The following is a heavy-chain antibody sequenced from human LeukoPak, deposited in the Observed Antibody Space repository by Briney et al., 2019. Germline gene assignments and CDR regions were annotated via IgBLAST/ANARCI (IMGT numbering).Heavy chain of an antibody. Sequence: PGGSLRLSCAASEFTFINYWLTWFRQAPGQGLEWVANIKQDGSEKHYVDSVKGRFTISRDNAKNSPYLQMNSLRAEDTAVYYCARDRQIAYWGQGTLVTVSS. CDR1: EFTFINYW. CDR2: IKQDGSEK. V-gene: IGHV3-7*01. J-gene: IGHJ4*02. CDR3: ARDRQIAY.